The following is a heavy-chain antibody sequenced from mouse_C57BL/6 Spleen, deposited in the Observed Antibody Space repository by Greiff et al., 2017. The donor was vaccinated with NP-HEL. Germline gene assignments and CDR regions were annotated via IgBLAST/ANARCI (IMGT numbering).Heavy chain of an antibody. D-gene: IGHD2-1*01. Sequence: LQESGPVLVKPGASVKMSCKASGYTFTDYYMNWVKQSHGKSLEWIGVINPYNGGTSYNQKFKGKATLTVDKSSSTAYMELNSLTSEDSAVYYCARYGNYENYYAMDYWGQGTSVTVSS. V-gene: IGHV1-19*01. J-gene: IGHJ4*01. CDR3: ARYGNYENYYAMDY. CDR1: GYTFTDYY. CDR2: INPYNGGT.